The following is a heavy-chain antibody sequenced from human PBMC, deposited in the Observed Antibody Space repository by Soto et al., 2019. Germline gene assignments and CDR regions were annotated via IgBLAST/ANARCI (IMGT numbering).Heavy chain of an antibody. V-gene: IGHV3-48*02. CDR2: ITSTSSTK. CDR1: GFTFSSHT. D-gene: IGHD3-10*01. Sequence: GGSLRLSCVASGFTFSSHTMNWVRQAPGKGLEWISYITSTSSTKYYADSVKGRFTISRDNANNSLYLQMNSLRDEDTAVYYCARRITMVRGPYYYYAMDVWGQGTTVTVPS. CDR3: ARRITMVRGPYYYYAMDV. J-gene: IGHJ6*02.